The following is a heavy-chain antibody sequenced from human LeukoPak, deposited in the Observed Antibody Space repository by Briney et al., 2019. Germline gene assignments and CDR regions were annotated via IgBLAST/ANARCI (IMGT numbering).Heavy chain of an antibody. Sequence: ASEKVSCKASGYTFTSYGISWVRQAPGQGLEWMGWISAYNGNTNYAQKLQGRVTMTTDTSTSTAYMELRSLRSDDTAVYYCAGDPGYGDYVDLLFDYWGQGTLVTVSS. J-gene: IGHJ4*02. V-gene: IGHV1-18*01. CDR1: GYTFTSYG. CDR3: AGDPGYGDYVDLLFDY. CDR2: ISAYNGNT. D-gene: IGHD4-17*01.